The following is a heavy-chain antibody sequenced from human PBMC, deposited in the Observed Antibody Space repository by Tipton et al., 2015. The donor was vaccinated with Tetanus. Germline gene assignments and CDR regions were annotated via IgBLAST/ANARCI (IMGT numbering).Heavy chain of an antibody. D-gene: IGHD3-10*01. V-gene: IGHV4-39*02. J-gene: IGHJ5*02. CDR1: GGSISDKKYY. Sequence: TLSLTCTVSGGSISDKKYYWGWIRQPPGKGLEWIASIYFEGSPYYSPSLRSRVTIAGDTAQNLFSLRLTSVTAADTAIYYCARHLYGYWFDPWGQGALVTVSS. CDR3: ARHLYGYWFDP. CDR2: IYFEGSP.